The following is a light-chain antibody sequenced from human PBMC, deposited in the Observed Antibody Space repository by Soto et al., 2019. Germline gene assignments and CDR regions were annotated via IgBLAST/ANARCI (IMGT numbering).Light chain of an antibody. J-gene: IGKJ1*01. CDR3: QQLNSHPRT. V-gene: IGKV1-9*01. CDR1: QAIYSY. Sequence: DIQLTQSPFLLSASVGDRATISCRASQAIYSYLAWYQQKPGKAPKLLIFGASKLQSGVPSRSSGSGSGTEFTLTISSLQPEDFATYYCQQLNSHPRTVGQGTKVDSK. CDR2: GAS.